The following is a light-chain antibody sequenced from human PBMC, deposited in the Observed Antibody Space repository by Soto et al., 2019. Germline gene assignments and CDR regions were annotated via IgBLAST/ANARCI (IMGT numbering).Light chain of an antibody. J-gene: IGKJ1*01. CDR1: QSISGW. CDR3: QQYNSYSWT. CDR2: KAS. V-gene: IGKV1-5*03. Sequence: DIQMTQSPSTLSASVGYRITITCRASQSISGWLAWYQQKPGKAPKLLIYKASSLESGVPSRFSGSGSGTEFTLTISSLQPDDFATYYCQQYNSYSWTFGQGTTVDIK.